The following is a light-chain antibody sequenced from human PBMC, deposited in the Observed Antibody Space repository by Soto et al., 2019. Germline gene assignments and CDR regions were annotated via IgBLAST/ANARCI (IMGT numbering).Light chain of an antibody. Sequence: DIQMTRSPSGLSACVGDKVTITCRASRGVSSWLAWYQQKPGKAPKLLIYAASSLKSGVPSRFSGSGSGTEFTLTISSLQPEDFATYYCQQYNSYPWTFGQGTKVDI. V-gene: IGKV1-5*01. J-gene: IGKJ1*01. CDR1: RGVSSW. CDR2: AAS. CDR3: QQYNSYPWT.